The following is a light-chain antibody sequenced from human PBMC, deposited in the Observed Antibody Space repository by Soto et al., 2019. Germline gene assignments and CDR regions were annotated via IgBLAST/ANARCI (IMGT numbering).Light chain of an antibody. CDR3: QKYNSYRT. CDR1: QDISNY. V-gene: IGKV1-33*01. J-gene: IGKJ1*01. Sequence: DIQMTQSPSSLSASVGDRVTXTCQASQDISNYLNWYQQKPGKAPKLLIYDASNLETGVPSRFSGSGSGTEFTLTISSLQPDDFATYYCQKYNSYRTFGQGTKVDIK. CDR2: DAS.